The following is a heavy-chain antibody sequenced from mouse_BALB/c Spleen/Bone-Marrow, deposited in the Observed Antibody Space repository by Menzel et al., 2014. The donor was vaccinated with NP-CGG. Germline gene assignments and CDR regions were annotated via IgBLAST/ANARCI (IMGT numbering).Heavy chain of an antibody. V-gene: IGHV4-1*02. J-gene: IGHJ2*01. CDR2: INPDSSTI. CDR3: AGPDYYGYLNY. Sequence: EVNVVESGGGLVQPGGSLKLSCAASGFDFSRYWMSWVRQAPGKGLEWIGEINPDSSTINYTPSLKDKFIISRDNAKNTLFLRLNKVRSEDTALYYCAGPDYYGYLNYWGQGTTLTVSS. CDR1: GFDFSRYW. D-gene: IGHD1-1*01.